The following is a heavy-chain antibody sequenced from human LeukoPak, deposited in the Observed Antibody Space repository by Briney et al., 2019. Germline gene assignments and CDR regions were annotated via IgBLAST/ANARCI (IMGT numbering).Heavy chain of an antibody. J-gene: IGHJ5*02. CDR3: ARSYSSGWYVDDWFDP. Sequence: GASVKVSCKASGYTFTGYYMHWVRQAPGQGLEWIGWINPNSGGTNYAQKFQGRVTMTRDTSISTAYMELSRLRSDDTAVYYCARSYSSGWYVDDWFDPWGQGTLVTVSS. D-gene: IGHD6-19*01. V-gene: IGHV1-2*02. CDR2: INPNSGGT. CDR1: GYTFTGYY.